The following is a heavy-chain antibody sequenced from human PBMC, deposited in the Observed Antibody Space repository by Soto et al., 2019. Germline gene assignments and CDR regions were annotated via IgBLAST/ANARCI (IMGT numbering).Heavy chain of an antibody. CDR1: GYTFTRNA. CDR2: IDAGNGNT. Sequence: QVQLVQSGAEVKKPGASVKVSCKASGYTFTRNAIHWVRQAPGQSLEWIGKIDAGNGNTKYSQKFQGRVTMTRDTSASAAYVELSTLGSEDTSIYYCARSETDYSTFDYWGQGTLVTVSS. V-gene: IGHV1-3*01. D-gene: IGHD3-9*01. J-gene: IGHJ4*02. CDR3: ARSETDYSTFDY.